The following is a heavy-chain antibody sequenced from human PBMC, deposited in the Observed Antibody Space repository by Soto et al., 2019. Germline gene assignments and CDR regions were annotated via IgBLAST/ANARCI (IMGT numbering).Heavy chain of an antibody. CDR2: IYYSGST. D-gene: IGHD3-22*01. V-gene: IGHV4-30-4*01. J-gene: IGHJ6*02. CDR3: ARGGGYYDLPYYYHYCIDV. CDR1: GGSISSGDYY. Sequence: SETLSLTCTVSGGSISSGDYYWSWIRQPPGKGLEWIGYIYYSGSTYYNPSLKSRVAISVDTSKNQFSLKLSSVTAADTAVYYCARGGGYYDLPYYYHYCIDVWGQGTTVTVSS.